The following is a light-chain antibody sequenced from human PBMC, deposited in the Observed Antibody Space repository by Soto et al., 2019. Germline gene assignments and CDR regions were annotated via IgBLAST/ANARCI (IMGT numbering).Light chain of an antibody. CDR1: SSDVGAYKY. V-gene: IGLV2-14*01. CDR3: SSYGSTSARYV. J-gene: IGLJ1*01. Sequence: QSALAQPASVSGSPGQSITISCTGTSSDVGAYKYVSWYQQHPGKAPKLMIYEVRGRPSGVSNRFSGSKSGNTASLTISGLQAEDEGDYFCSSYGSTSARYVFGTGTKLTVL. CDR2: EVR.